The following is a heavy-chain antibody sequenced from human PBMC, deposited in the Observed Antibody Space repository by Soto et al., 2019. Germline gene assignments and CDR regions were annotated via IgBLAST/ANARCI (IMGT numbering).Heavy chain of an antibody. J-gene: IGHJ6*02. V-gene: IGHV3-49*04. CDR2: IRSKAYGGTT. Sequence: GGSLRLSCTASGFTFGDYAMSWVRQAPGKGLEWVGFIRSKAYGGTTEYAASVKGRFTISRDDSKSIAYLQMNSLKTEDTAVYYCTRAVGRQWLVYGMDVWGQGTTVTVSS. CDR1: GFTFGDYA. D-gene: IGHD6-19*01. CDR3: TRAVGRQWLVYGMDV.